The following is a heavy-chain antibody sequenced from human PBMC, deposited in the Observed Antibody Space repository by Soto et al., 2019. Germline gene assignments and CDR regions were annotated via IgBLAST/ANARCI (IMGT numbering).Heavy chain of an antibody. J-gene: IGHJ5*02. CDR1: GGTSTIYT. V-gene: IGHV1-69*08. CDR2: IVPTLRLT. Sequence: QVQLVQSGAEVKKPGSSLKVSCETSGGTSTIYTITWVRQAPGQGLQWMGRIVPTLRLTNYAQDFQGRLTLTADTSTSTAHMELSSRTSEDTAVYYWATEKYGAGRVGVDTWGQGTLVTVSS. CDR3: ATEKYGAGRVGVDT. D-gene: IGHD1-26*01.